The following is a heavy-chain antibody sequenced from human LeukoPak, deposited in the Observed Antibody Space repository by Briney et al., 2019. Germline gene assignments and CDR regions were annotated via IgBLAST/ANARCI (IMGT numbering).Heavy chain of an antibody. CDR2: ISSNGGST. Sequence: GGSLRLSCAASGFTFSSYAMHWVRQAPGKGLEYVSAISSNGGSTYYANSVKGRFTISRDNSKNTLYLQMGSLRAEDTAVYYCARAPTVVLSPGDYWGQGTLVTVSS. V-gene: IGHV3-64*01. D-gene: IGHD4-17*01. J-gene: IGHJ4*02. CDR1: GFTFSSYA. CDR3: ARAPTVVLSPGDY.